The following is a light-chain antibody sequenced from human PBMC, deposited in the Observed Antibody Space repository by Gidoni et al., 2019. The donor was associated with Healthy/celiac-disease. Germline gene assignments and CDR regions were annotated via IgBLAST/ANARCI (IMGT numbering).Light chain of an antibody. Sequence: DIQMTQSPSSLSASVGDRVTITCRASQSISSYLNWYQQKPGKAPKLLIYAASSLQSGVPSRFSGSGSGTDFTLTISSLQPEDFATYYCQQCYSTPYTFGQGTKLDIK. J-gene: IGKJ2*01. CDR2: AAS. V-gene: IGKV1-39*01. CDR1: QSISSY. CDR3: QQCYSTPYT.